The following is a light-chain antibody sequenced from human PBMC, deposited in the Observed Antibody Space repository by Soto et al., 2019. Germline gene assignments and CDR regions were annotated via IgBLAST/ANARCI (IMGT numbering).Light chain of an antibody. CDR1: SSDVGGYNY. Sequence: QSALTQPPSASGSPVQSVTISCTGTSSDVGGYNYVSWYQQHPGKAPKLMIYEVSKRPSGVPDRFSGSKSGNTASLTVSGLKAEDAADYYCSSYAGSNKVVFGGGTKLTVL. J-gene: IGLJ2*01. V-gene: IGLV2-8*01. CDR3: SSYAGSNKVV. CDR2: EVS.